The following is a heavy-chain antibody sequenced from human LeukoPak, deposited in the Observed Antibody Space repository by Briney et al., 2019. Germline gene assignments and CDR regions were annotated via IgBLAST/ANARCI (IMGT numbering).Heavy chain of an antibody. CDR1: GFTFDDYA. CDR3: AKGGIDYYDSSVDAFDI. Sequence: GRSLRLSCAASGFTFDDYAMHWVRQAPGKGLEWVSGISWNSGSIGYADSVKGRFTISRDNAKNSLYLQMNSLRAEDMALYYCAKGGIDYYDSSVDAFDIWGQGTVVTVSS. CDR2: ISWNSGSI. V-gene: IGHV3-9*03. J-gene: IGHJ3*02. D-gene: IGHD3-22*01.